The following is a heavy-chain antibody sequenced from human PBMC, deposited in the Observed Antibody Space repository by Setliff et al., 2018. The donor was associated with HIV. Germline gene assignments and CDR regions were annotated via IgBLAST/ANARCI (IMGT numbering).Heavy chain of an antibody. CDR2: IYYSGST. V-gene: IGHV4-59*01. CDR3: ARGKNYYDSSGYHY. D-gene: IGHD3-22*01. CDR1: DDSMTSNY. Sequence: SETLSLTCTVSDDSMTSNYWSWIRQPPGKGLEWIGYIYYSGSTNYNPALKSRVTISADTSKNQFSLKLISVTAADTAVYYCARGKNYYDSSGYHYWGQGTLVTVSS. J-gene: IGHJ4*02.